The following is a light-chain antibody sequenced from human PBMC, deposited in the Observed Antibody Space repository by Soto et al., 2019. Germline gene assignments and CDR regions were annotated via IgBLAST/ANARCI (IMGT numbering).Light chain of an antibody. J-gene: IGKJ5*01. Sequence: DIVMTQSPLSLPVTPGEPASISCRSSQSLLYSNGYTYLDWYLQKPGQSPQLLIYLGSSRASGVPDRFSGSGSGTDFTLKIRRVDAQDVGIYSCMHAIQLPITFGQGTRLEIK. CDR3: MHAIQLPIT. CDR2: LGS. CDR1: QSLLYSNGYTY. V-gene: IGKV2-28*01.